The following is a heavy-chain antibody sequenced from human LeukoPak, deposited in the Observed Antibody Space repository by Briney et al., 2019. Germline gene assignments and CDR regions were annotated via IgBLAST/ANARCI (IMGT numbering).Heavy chain of an antibody. CDR2: IRFDGSNK. J-gene: IGHJ4*02. Sequence: GGSLRLSCAASGFTFSSYGMHWVRQAPGKGLEWVAFIRFDGSNKYYADSVKGRFTISRDNAKNTVYLQMNSLRAEDTAVYYCARGVYSGSFFGNWGQGTLVTVSS. CDR1: GFTFSSYG. V-gene: IGHV3-30*02. D-gene: IGHD1-26*01. CDR3: ARGVYSGSFFGN.